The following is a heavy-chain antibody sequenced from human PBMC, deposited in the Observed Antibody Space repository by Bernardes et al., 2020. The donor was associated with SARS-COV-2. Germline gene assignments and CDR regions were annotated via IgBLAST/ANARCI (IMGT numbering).Heavy chain of an antibody. D-gene: IGHD6-19*01. J-gene: IGHJ3*02. CDR3: ARWYSSGWYQWAFDI. V-gene: IGHV7-4-1*02. CDR1: GYTFTSYA. CDR2: INTNTGNP. Sequence: ASVKVSCKASGYTFTSYAMNWVRQAPGQGLEWMGWINTNTGNPTYAQGFTGRFVFSLDTSVSTAYLQISSLKAEDTAVYYCARWYSSGWYQWAFDIWGQGTMVTVSS.